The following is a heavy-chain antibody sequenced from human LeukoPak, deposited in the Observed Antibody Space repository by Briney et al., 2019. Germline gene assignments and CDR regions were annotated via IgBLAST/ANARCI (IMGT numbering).Heavy chain of an antibody. V-gene: IGHV4-4*07. J-gene: IGHJ4*02. CDR2: IYTSGST. D-gene: IGHD3-22*01. Sequence: PSETLSLTCTVSGGSISSYYWSWIRQPAGKGLEWIGRIYTSGSTNYNPSLKSRVTISVDTSKNQFSLKLSSVTAADTAVYYCARVRPTYYYDSSGYYAHLRLDYFDYWGQGTLVTVSS. CDR1: GGSISSYY. CDR3: ARVRPTYYYDSSGYYAHLRLDYFDY.